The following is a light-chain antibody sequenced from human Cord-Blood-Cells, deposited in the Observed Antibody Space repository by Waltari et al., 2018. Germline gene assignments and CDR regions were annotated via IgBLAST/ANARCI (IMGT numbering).Light chain of an antibody. CDR1: SSDVGGYKY. CDR3: CSYAGSYTLV. V-gene: IGLV2-11*01. J-gene: IGLJ3*02. CDR2: DVS. Sequence: QSALTQPRSVSGSPGQSVTISCTGTSSDVGGYKYVSWYQQHPGQAPKLMIYDVSKRPSGVPDRFSGSKSGNTASLTISGLQAEDEADYYCCSYAGSYTLVFGGGTKLTVL.